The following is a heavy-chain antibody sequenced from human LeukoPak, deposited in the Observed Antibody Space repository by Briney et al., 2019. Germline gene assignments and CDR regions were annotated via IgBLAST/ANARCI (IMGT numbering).Heavy chain of an antibody. CDR3: ATDYAGNSDWYFDL. CDR2: ISPSGST. V-gene: IGHV4-4*09. CDR1: GGSISSYY. Sequence: SETLSLTCTASGGSISSYYWSWIRQPPGKGLEWIGNISPSGSTNYSPSLKSRVTMSVDTSKKQISLKLSSVTAADTAVYYCATDYAGNSDWYFDLWGRGALVTVSS. J-gene: IGHJ2*01. D-gene: IGHD4-23*01.